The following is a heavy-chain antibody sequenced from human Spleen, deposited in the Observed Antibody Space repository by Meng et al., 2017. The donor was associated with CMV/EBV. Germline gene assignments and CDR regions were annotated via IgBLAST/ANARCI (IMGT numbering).Heavy chain of an antibody. D-gene: IGHD3-3*01. CDR3: AKRSTFWSGYFDC. Sequence: GESLKISCAASGFTVSSNYMSWVRQAPGKGLEWVSIIYNEGTTYYAGSVKGRLTISRDNSKNTLYLQMNSLRAEDTAVYYCAKRSTFWSGYFDCWGHGTLVTVSS. CDR2: IYNEGTT. CDR1: GFTVSSNY. J-gene: IGHJ5*01. V-gene: IGHV3-53*01.